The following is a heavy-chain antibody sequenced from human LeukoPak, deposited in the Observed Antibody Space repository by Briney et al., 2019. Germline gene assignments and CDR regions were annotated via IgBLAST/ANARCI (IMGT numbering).Heavy chain of an antibody. CDR3: ARGYCSDGTCPSDY. Sequence: ASVKVSCKASGYTFTGYYMHWVRQAPGQGLEWMGWINPNSGGTNYAQNFQGRVTMTRDTSISAAYIEVSRLRSDDTAVYYCARGYCSDGTCPSDYWGQGTLVTVSS. V-gene: IGHV1-2*02. CDR1: GYTFTGYY. CDR2: INPNSGGT. D-gene: IGHD2-15*01. J-gene: IGHJ4*02.